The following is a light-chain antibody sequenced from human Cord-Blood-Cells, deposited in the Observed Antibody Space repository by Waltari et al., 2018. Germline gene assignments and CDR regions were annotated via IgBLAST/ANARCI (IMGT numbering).Light chain of an antibody. J-gene: IGKJ4*01. CDR2: DAS. Sequence: EIVLTQSPATLSLSPGERATLSCRASQSVSSYLAWDQQKPGQAPRLLIYDASNRATGIPARFSGSGSGTDFTLTISSLEPEDFAVYYCQQRSNWPPGTFGGGTKVEIK. CDR3: QQRSNWPPGT. V-gene: IGKV3-11*01. CDR1: QSVSSY.